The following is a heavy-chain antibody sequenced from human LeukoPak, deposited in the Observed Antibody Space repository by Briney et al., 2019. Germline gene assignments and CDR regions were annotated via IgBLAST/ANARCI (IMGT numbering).Heavy chain of an antibody. J-gene: IGHJ5*02. V-gene: IGHV4-59*08. CDR3: ARAITMVRGANLNWFDP. D-gene: IGHD3-10*01. CDR1: GGSISSYY. Sequence: PSETLSLTCTVSGGSISSYYWSWIRQPPGKGLEWIGHIYYSGSTNYNPSLKSRVTISVDTSKNQFSLKLSSVTAADTAVYYCARAITMVRGANLNWFDPWGQGTLVTVSS. CDR2: IYYSGST.